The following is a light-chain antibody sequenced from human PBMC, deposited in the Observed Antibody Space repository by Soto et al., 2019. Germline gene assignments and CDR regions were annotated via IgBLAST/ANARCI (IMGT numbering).Light chain of an antibody. V-gene: IGLV2-14*01. CDR3: SSYTTSRTIEV. CDR2: EVN. CDR1: ISDVGGYKF. J-gene: IGLJ1*01. Sequence: QSFLSQASWCRVTPGQSITISCTGTISDVGGYKFVSWYQQHPGKAPKLMIYEVNSLPSGVSNRFSGSKSGKTASLTISGLQAEDEADYYCSSYTTSRTIEVLGTGTKVNVL.